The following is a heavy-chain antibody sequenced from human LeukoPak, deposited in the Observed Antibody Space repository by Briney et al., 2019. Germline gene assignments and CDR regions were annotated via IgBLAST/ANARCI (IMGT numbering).Heavy chain of an antibody. CDR2: INPNSGGT. CDR3: AREARYSRHNWFDP. V-gene: IGHV1-2*06. Sequence: ASVKVSCKASGYTFTGYYMHWVRQAPGQGLEWMGRINPNSGGTNYAQKFQGRVTMTRDTSISTAYMELSRLRSDDTAVHYCAREARYSRHNWFDPWGQGTLVTVSS. D-gene: IGHD3-9*01. CDR1: GYTFTGYY. J-gene: IGHJ5*02.